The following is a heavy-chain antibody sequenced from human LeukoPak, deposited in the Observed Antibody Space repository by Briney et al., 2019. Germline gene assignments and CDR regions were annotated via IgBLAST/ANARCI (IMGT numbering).Heavy chain of an antibody. D-gene: IGHD2-21*01. J-gene: IGHJ5*02. CDR2: ISSSSSYI. CDR3: ARGGLDWFDP. Sequence: GGSLRLSCAASGFTFSSYSMNWVRQAPGKGLEWVSSISSSSSYIYYADSVKGRFTISRDNAKNSLYLQMNSLRAEDTALYYCARGGLDWFDPWGRGTLVTVSS. CDR1: GFTFSSYS. V-gene: IGHV3-21*01.